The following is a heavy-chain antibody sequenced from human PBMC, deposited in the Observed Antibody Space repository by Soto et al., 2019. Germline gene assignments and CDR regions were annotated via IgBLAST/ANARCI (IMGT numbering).Heavy chain of an antibody. CDR3: TRDGSQIXYYDSKRTLYYYYGMDV. J-gene: IGHJ6*02. D-gene: IGHD3-22*01. Sequence: GGSLRLSCTASGFTFGYYAMSWFRQAPGKGLEWVGFIRSKAYGGTTEYAASVKGRFTISRDDSKSIAYLQMNSLKTEDTAVYYCTRDGSQIXYYDSKRTLYYYYGMDVWGQGTTVTVSS. V-gene: IGHV3-49*03. CDR1: GFTFGYYA. CDR2: IRSKAYGGTT.